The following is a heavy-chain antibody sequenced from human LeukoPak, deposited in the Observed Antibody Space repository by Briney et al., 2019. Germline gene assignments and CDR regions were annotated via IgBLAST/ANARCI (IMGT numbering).Heavy chain of an antibody. D-gene: IGHD6-13*01. Sequence: PSETLSLTCTVSGGSISSYYWSWIRQPPGKGLEWIGYIYYSGSTNYNPSLKSRVTISVDTSKNQFSLKLSSVTAADTAVYYCARHIAAAGRFGYFDYWGQGTLVTVSS. CDR1: GGSISSYY. CDR2: IYYSGST. J-gene: IGHJ4*02. CDR3: ARHIAAAGRFGYFDY. V-gene: IGHV4-59*01.